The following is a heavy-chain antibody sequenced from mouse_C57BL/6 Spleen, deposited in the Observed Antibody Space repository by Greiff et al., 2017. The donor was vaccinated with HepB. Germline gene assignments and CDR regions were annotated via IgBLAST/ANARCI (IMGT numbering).Heavy chain of an antibody. CDR2: IRLKSDNYAT. Sequence: EVKVVESGGGLVQPGGSMKLSCVASGFTFSNYWMNWVRQSPEKGLEWVAQIRLKSDNYATHYAESVKGRFTISRDDSKSSVYLQMNNLRAEDTGIYYCTEDGTFAYCGQGTLVTVSA. CDR1: GFTFSNYW. CDR3: TEDGTFAY. V-gene: IGHV6-3*01. D-gene: IGHD4-1*01. J-gene: IGHJ3*01.